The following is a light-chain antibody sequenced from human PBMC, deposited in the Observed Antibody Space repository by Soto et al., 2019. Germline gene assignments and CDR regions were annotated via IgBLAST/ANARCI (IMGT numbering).Light chain of an antibody. CDR3: QQSFNTPIT. CDR1: QTISSW. V-gene: IGKV1-5*01. CDR2: DAS. Sequence: DIQMTQSPSTLSGSVGDRVTITCRASQTISSWLAWYQQKPGKAPKLLIYDASTLESGVPSRFTGRGSGTDFTLTISSLQPEDFATYYCQQSFNTPITFGPGTRLEIK. J-gene: IGKJ5*01.